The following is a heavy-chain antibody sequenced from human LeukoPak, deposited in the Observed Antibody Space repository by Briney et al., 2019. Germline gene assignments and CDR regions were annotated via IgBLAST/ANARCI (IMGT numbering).Heavy chain of an antibody. Sequence: GGSLRLSCAASGFIFSNYGMNWVRQAPGKGLEWVAAISASGSATSYADSVRGRFTISRDNSKSTTYLQMNSLRAEDTAVYYCAKAYYYDSSGYYYPPGYWGQGTLVTVSS. J-gene: IGHJ4*02. CDR3: AKAYYYDSSGYYYPPGY. CDR1: GFIFSNYG. CDR2: ISASGSAT. V-gene: IGHV3-23*01. D-gene: IGHD3-22*01.